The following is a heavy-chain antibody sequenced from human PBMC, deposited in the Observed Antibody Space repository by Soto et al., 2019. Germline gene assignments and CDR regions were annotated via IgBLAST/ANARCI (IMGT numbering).Heavy chain of an antibody. V-gene: IGHV4-31*03. D-gene: IGHD1-20*01. J-gene: IGHJ5*02. CDR1: GGSISSGGYY. CDR2: IYYSGST. CDR3: ARGAASYKGWFDP. Sequence: QVQLQESGPGLVKPSQTLSLTCTVSGGSISSGGYYWSWIRQHPGKGLEWIGYIYYSGSTYYNPSLHSRVTISVDTSKDQCSLKLSSVTAADSSVYYWARGAASYKGWFDPWCQGTLVAAAS.